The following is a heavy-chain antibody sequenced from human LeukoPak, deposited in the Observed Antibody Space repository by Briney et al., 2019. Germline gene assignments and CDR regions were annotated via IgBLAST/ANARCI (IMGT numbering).Heavy chain of an antibody. J-gene: IGHJ3*02. CDR1: GGSISSYY. Sequence: SETLSLTCTVSGGSISSYYWSWIRQPAGKGLEWIGRIYTSGSTNYNPSLKSRVTMSVDTSKNQFSLKLSSVTAADTAVYYCARQIIAAAGRGPDAFDIWGQGTMVTVSS. V-gene: IGHV4-4*07. D-gene: IGHD6-13*01. CDR2: IYTSGST. CDR3: ARQIIAAAGRGPDAFDI.